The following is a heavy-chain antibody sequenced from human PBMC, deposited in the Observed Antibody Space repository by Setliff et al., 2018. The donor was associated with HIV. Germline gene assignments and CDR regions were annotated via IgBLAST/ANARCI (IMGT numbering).Heavy chain of an antibody. D-gene: IGHD5-12*01. CDR1: GYSFTNHY. CDR2: INPTGGST. Sequence: ASVKVSCKPSGYSFTNHYMHWVRQAPGQGLEWMGVINPTGGSTRNTQKFQGRVARTRDTSTSTVYMELSSLRSADTAVYSCASAGAWQRNALDIWGQGTMVTVSS. CDR3: ASAGAWQRNALDI. J-gene: IGHJ3*02. V-gene: IGHV1-46*01.